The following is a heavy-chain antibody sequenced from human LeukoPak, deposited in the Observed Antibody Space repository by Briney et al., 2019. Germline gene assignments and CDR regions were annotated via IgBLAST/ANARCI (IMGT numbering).Heavy chain of an antibody. CDR1: GFTFSSYW. D-gene: IGHD6-13*01. Sequence: GGSLRLSCAASGFTFSSYWMTWVRQAPGKGLDWVANINQDGNEKYYVDSVKGRFTIPKDNAKNSLYMQMNSLRAEDTAVYYCARDGLPAAGDYWGQGTLVTVSS. J-gene: IGHJ4*02. CDR3: ARDGLPAAGDY. V-gene: IGHV3-7*01. CDR2: INQDGNEK.